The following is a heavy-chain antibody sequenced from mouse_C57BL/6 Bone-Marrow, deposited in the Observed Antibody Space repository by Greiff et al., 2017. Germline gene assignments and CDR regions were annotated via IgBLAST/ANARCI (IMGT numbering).Heavy chain of an antibody. CDR2: IYPGGGYT. Sequence: QVQLKQSGAELVRPGTSVKMSCKASGYTFTNYWIGWAKQRPGHGLEWIGDIYPGGGYTNFNGKFKGKATLTADKSSSTDYMQFSSLTSENSAIYYCAREEIDYDYDGDFWYFDVWGTGTTVTVSS. CDR3: AREEIDYDYDGDFWYFDV. D-gene: IGHD2-4*01. CDR1: GYTFTNYW. V-gene: IGHV1-63*01. J-gene: IGHJ1*03.